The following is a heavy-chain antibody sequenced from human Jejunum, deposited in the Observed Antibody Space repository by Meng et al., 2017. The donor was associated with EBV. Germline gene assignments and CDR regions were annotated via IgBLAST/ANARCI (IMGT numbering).Heavy chain of an antibody. V-gene: IGHV1-18*01. Sequence: QVHLVQSGVGGKKPGXSVKVACKTSGYTFLQYLITWVRQVPGQGLELMGWINNYNGNTNYAQKVQGRVTMTTDTSTSTAYMELNSLRSDDTAIYYYARTYSTSSHFDKWGQGTLVNVSS. D-gene: IGHD5-18*01. CDR2: INNYNGNT. CDR1: GYTFLQYL. J-gene: IGHJ4*02. CDR3: ARTYSTSSHFDK.